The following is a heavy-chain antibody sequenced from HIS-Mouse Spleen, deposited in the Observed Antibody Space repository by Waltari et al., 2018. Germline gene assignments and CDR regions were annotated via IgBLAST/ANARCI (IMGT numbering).Heavy chain of an antibody. CDR1: GGSISSYY. CDR2: IYYSGSP. V-gene: IGHV4-59*01. D-gene: IGHD1-26*01. J-gene: IGHJ4*02. Sequence: QVQLQESGPGLVKPSETLSLTCTVSGGSISSYYWSWIRQPPGKGLEWIGYIYYSGSPNYNPSLKRGITIAVDTSKNQCSLKLSSVTAADTAVYYCARGLVAAGIFDYWGQGTLVTVSS. CDR3: ARGLVAAGIFDY.